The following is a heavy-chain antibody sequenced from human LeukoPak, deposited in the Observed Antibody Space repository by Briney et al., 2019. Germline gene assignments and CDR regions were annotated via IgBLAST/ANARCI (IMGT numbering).Heavy chain of an antibody. CDR3: AREGIAVADHVNWFDP. Sequence: ASVNVSCKASGYTFTSYGISWVRQAPGQGLEWMGWISAYNGNTNYAQKLQGRVTMTTDTSTSTAYMELRSLRSDDTAVYYCAREGIAVADHVNWFDPWGQGTLVTVSS. V-gene: IGHV1-18*01. J-gene: IGHJ5*02. CDR2: ISAYNGNT. D-gene: IGHD6-19*01. CDR1: GYTFTSYG.